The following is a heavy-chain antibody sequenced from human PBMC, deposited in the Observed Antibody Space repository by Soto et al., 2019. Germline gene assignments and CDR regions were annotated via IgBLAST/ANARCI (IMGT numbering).Heavy chain of an antibody. CDR1: GFTFSNYA. CDR3: AKGAYYYDSSGLSY. CDR2: ISGSGGST. Sequence: GGSLRLSCAASGFTFSNYAVTWVRQAPGKGLEWVSTISGSGGSTYYADSVKGRFTISRDNAKNSLYLQMNSLRAEDTAVYYCAKGAYYYDSSGLSYWGQGTLVTVSS. V-gene: IGHV3-23*01. D-gene: IGHD3-22*01. J-gene: IGHJ4*02.